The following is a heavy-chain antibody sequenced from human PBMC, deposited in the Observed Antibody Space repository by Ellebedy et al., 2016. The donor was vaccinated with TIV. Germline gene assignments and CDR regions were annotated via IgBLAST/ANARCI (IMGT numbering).Heavy chain of an antibody. CDR2: INPNSGGT. V-gene: IGHV1-2*02. J-gene: IGHJ6*02. D-gene: IGHD4-17*01. CDR3: ARLTTVTTDYYYGMDV. Sequence: ASVKVSXXAYGYTFTGYYMHWVRQAPGQGLEWMGWINPNSGGTNYAQKFQGRVTMTRDTSISTAYMELSRLRSDDTAVYYCARLTTVTTDYYYGMDVWGQGTTVTVSS. CDR1: GYTFTGYY.